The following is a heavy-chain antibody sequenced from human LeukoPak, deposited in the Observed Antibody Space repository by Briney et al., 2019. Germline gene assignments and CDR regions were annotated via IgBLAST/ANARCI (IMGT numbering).Heavy chain of an antibody. CDR3: AKGPRVAATPQVPDY. J-gene: IGHJ4*02. CDR2: ISGSGGTT. Sequence: GGTLRLSCAASGFTFSSYGMSWVRQAPGKGLEWVSSISGSGGTTYYADSVKGRFTISRDNSKNTLHLQMNSLRAEDTAVYYCAKGPRVAATPQVPDYWGQGTLVTVSS. D-gene: IGHD2-15*01. CDR1: GFTFSSYG. V-gene: IGHV3-23*01.